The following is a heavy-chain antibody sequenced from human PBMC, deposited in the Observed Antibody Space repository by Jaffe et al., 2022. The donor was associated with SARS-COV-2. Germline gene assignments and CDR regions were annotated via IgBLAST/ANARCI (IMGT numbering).Heavy chain of an antibody. V-gene: IGHV4-61*02. J-gene: IGHJ4*02. CDR3: ARDPRDGYGHYDY. D-gene: IGHD5-12*01. Sequence: QVQLQESGPGLVKPSQTLSLTCTVSGGSMSSGSYHWNWIRQPAGKGLEWIGRIYDSGTTKYNPSLKSRVTISVDTSKNQFSLKLSSVTAADTAVYYCARDPRDGYGHYDYWGQGTLVTVSS. CDR1: GGSMSSGSYH. CDR2: IYDSGTT.